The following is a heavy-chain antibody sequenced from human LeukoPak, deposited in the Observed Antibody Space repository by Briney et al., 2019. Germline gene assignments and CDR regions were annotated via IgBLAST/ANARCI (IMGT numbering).Heavy chain of an antibody. CDR1: GFVLPGYA. D-gene: IGHD2-2*01. J-gene: IGHJ4*02. V-gene: IGHV3-30*04. CDR2: LSHDASKQ. CDR3: AKAHPLGYCSSTSCYVGWDY. Sequence: GGSLRLSCAASGFVLPGYAMHWVRQAPGKGLEWVAALSHDASKQFYADSVKGRFTISRDNSKNTLYLQMNSLRAADTAVYYCAKAHPLGYCSSTSCYVGWDYWGQGALVTVSS.